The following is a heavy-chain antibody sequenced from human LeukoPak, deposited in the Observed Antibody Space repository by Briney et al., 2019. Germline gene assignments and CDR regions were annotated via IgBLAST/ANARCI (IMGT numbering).Heavy chain of an antibody. CDR3: ARETPAKNCSSTSCYIVFDP. V-gene: IGHV1-18*04. CDR1: GYTFTGYY. D-gene: IGHD2-2*02. Sequence: ASVKVSCKASGYTFTGYYMHWVRQAPGQGLEWMGWISAYNGNTNYAQKLQGRVTMTTDTSTSTAYMELRSLRSDDTAVYYCARETPAKNCSSTSCYIVFDPWGQGTLVTVSS. J-gene: IGHJ5*02. CDR2: ISAYNGNT.